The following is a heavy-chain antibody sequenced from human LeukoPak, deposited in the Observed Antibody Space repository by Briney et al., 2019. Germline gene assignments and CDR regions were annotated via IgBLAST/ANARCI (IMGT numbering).Heavy chain of an antibody. D-gene: IGHD3-10*01. CDR1: GYTFTSYY. V-gene: IGHV1-46*01. Sequence: VASVNVSCTASGYTFTSYYMHWVRQAPGQGLEWMGIINPSGGSTSYAQKFQGRVTMARDMSTSTVYMELSSLRSEDTAVYYCARDGYYYGSGSLYWGQGTLVTVSS. CDR2: INPSGGST. CDR3: ARDGYYYGSGSLY. J-gene: IGHJ4*02.